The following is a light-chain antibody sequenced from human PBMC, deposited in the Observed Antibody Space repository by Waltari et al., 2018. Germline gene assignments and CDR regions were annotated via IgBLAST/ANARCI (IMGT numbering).Light chain of an antibody. V-gene: IGLV2-11*01. CDR1: SNDIGGYYY. J-gene: IGLJ1*01. CDR3: GSYAGSNTYI. Sequence: QAVLTQPPSVSGSPGQSVTISCTGTSNDIGGYYYVSWYQQHPDKAPKLMIYDVIKRPSGVSDRFSGSKSGNTASLTISGLQTEDEADYFCGSYAGSNTYIFGSGTRLTVL. CDR2: DVI.